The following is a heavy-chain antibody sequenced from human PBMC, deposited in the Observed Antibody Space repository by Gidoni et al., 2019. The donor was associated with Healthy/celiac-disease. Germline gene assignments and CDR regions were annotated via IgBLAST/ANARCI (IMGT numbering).Heavy chain of an antibody. D-gene: IGHD3-3*01. CDR2: IYYSGNT. CDR3: ARLTFILEWLPYYYMDV. CDR1: GGSLSSSSYY. V-gene: IGHV4-39*01. J-gene: IGHJ6*03. Sequence: QLQLQESGPGLVKPSETLSLTCTVSGGSLSSSSYYWGWIRLPPGKGLEWIGSIYYSGNTYYNPSLKRRVTISVDTSKNQFSLKLSSVTAADTAVYYCARLTFILEWLPYYYMDVWGKGTTVTVSS.